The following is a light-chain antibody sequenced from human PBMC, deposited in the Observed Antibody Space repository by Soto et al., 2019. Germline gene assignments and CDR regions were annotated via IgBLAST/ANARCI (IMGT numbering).Light chain of an antibody. Sequence: DIQMTQSPASLSASVGDRVTITCRASQDINIFLSWFQQRPGQAPRLLIYAASKLQPGVPSRFSGGSSGSDFIFTIDNLQPEDFATYYCQQYARLPPTFGRGTKL. J-gene: IGKJ2*01. CDR3: QQYARLPPT. CDR2: AAS. CDR1: QDINIF. V-gene: IGKV1-33*01.